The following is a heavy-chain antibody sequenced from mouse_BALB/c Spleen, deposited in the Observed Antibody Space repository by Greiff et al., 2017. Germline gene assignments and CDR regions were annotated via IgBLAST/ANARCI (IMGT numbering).Heavy chain of an antibody. D-gene: IGHD1-1*01. J-gene: IGHJ4*01. V-gene: IGHV5-6-3*01. CDR3: ARDYYGSSYAMDY. CDR1: GFTFSSYC. Sequence: EVHLVESGGGLVQPGGSLKLSCAASGFTFSSYCMSWVRQTPDKRLELVATINSDGGSTYYPDSVKGRFTISRDNAKNTLYLQMSSLKSEDTAMYYGARDYYGSSYAMDYWGQGTSVTVSS. CDR2: INSDGGST.